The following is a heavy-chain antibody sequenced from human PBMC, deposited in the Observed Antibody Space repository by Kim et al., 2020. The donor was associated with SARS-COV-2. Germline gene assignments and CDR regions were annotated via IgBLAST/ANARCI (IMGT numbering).Heavy chain of an antibody. V-gene: IGHV3-9*01. CDR1: GFTFDDYA. CDR3: AKDWKAAAALGIEY. Sequence: GGSLRLSCAASGFTFDDYAMPWVRPSPGRGLALVSGSSLNVGSICYAVSVRDRFTISKDNAKNSLYLQLNTLRADDTAFYYCAKDWKAAAALGIEYCGQGTLDIVAS. J-gene: IGHJ4*02. D-gene: IGHD6-13*01. CDR2: SSLNVGSI.